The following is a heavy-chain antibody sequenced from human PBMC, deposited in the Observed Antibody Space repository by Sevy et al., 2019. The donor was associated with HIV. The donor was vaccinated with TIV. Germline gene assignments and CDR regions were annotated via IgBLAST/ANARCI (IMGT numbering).Heavy chain of an antibody. D-gene: IGHD5-18*01. J-gene: IGHJ4*02. CDR3: ARHASGYSYGYPVDY. CDR1: GGSISSYY. V-gene: IGHV4-59*08. Sequence: SETLSLTCTVSGGSISSYYWSWIRQPPGKGLEWIGYIYYSGSTNYNPSLKSRVTISVDTSKNQFSLKLSSVTAADTAVYYCARHASGYSYGYPVDYWGQRTLVTVSS. CDR2: IYYSGST.